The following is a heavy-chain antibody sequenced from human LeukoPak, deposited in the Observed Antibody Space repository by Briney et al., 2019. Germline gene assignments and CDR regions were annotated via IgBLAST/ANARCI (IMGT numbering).Heavy chain of an antibody. CDR1: GFTFSSYA. CDR3: ARAGGGYYAIDY. Sequence: GGSLRLSCAASGFTFSSYAMSWVRQAPGKGLEWVSAISGSGGSTYYAGSVKGRFTISRDNSKNTLYLQMNSLRAEDTAVYYCARAGGGYYAIDYWGQGTLVTVSS. D-gene: IGHD3-22*01. V-gene: IGHV3-23*01. J-gene: IGHJ4*02. CDR2: ISGSGGST.